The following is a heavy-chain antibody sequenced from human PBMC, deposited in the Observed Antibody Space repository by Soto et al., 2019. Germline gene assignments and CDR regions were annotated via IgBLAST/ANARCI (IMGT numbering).Heavy chain of an antibody. CDR3: AKEYSTVTTAPLSGVLLDY. J-gene: IGHJ4*02. D-gene: IGHD4-17*01. Sequence: VGSLRLSCAASGFTFSSYAMSWVRQAPGKGLEWVSIITSDGRTYYADSVKGRFTISRDNSKNTVYLQMNGLRAEDTAVYYGAKEYSTVTTAPLSGVLLDYWGQGA. V-gene: IGHV3-23*01. CDR1: GFTFSSYA. CDR2: ITSDGRT.